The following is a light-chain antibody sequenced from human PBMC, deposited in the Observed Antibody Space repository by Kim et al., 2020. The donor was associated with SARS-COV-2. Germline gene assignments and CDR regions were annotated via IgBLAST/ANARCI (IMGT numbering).Light chain of an antibody. CDR3: LLYYGGAYV. J-gene: IGLJ1*01. V-gene: IGLV7-43*01. CDR1: TGAVTTGYW. CDR2: SAD. Sequence: PGGAVTLTCTSSTGAVTTGYWPKWLQQKPGQAPRALIYSADSKHSWTPARFSGSLLGGKAVLTLSGVQPEDEADYYCLLYYGGAYVFGSGTKVTVL.